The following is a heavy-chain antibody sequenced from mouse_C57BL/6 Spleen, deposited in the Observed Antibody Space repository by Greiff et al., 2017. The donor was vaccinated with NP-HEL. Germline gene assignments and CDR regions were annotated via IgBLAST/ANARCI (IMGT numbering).Heavy chain of an antibody. CDR2: IYPRSGNT. CDR1: GYTFTSYG. J-gene: IGHJ4*01. V-gene: IGHV1-81*01. CDR3: ARGLYDYDVGYAMDY. D-gene: IGHD2-4*01. Sequence: VQLQQSGAELARPGASVKLSCKASGYTFTSYGISWVKQRTGQGLEWIGEIYPRSGNTYYNEKFKGKATLTADKSSSTAYMELRSLTSEDSAVYFCARGLYDYDVGYAMDYWGQGTSVTVSS.